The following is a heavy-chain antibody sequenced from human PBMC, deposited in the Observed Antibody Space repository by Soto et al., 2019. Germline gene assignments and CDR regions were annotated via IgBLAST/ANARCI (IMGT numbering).Heavy chain of an antibody. Sequence: GGSLRLSCAASGFSVSNNYMSWIRQAPGKGLEWLSVTYGAGDTSYADSVKGRFTISRDNSKNTLFLQMNSLRAEDTAVYYCARDPRGPETMIRGVNYFDSWGQGALVTVSS. CDR2: TYGAGDT. CDR3: ARDPRGPETMIRGVNYFDS. D-gene: IGHD3-10*01. J-gene: IGHJ4*02. V-gene: IGHV3-66*01. CDR1: GFSVSNNY.